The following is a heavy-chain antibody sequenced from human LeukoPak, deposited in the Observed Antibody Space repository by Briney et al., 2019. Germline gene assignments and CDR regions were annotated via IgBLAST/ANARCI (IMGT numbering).Heavy chain of an antibody. Sequence: SETLSLTCTVSGGSISSYYWSWIRQPAGKGLEWIGRIYTSGRTNYTPSLKSRVTMSVDTSKNHFSLKLSSVTAADTAVYYCAREPPTYYDFWSGYFPMYYFDYWGQGTLVTVSS. CDR2: IYTSGRT. J-gene: IGHJ4*02. V-gene: IGHV4-4*07. D-gene: IGHD3-3*01. CDR1: GGSISSYY. CDR3: AREPPTYYDFWSGYFPMYYFDY.